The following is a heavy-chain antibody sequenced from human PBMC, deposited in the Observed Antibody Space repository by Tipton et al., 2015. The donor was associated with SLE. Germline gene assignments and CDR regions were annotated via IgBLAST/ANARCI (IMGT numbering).Heavy chain of an antibody. CDR3: ARLDQQLENAFDI. D-gene: IGHD6-13*01. Sequence: SLRLSCAASGFTFSDYYMSWIRQAPGKGLEWVSYISSSGSTIYYADSVKGRFTISRDNSKNTLYVQMNSLRAEDTAVYYCARLDQQLENAFDIWGQGTMVTVSS. CDR2: ISSSGSTI. J-gene: IGHJ3*02. CDR1: GFTFSDYY. V-gene: IGHV3-11*04.